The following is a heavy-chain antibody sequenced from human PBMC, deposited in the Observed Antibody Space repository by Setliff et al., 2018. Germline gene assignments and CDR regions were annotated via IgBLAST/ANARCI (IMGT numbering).Heavy chain of an antibody. D-gene: IGHD2-2*03. CDR2: IKQDGSEI. Sequence: GGSLRLSCAASGLTFSSYWMTWVRQAPGKGLEWLANIKQDGSEIYSVDSVKGRFVISRDNARNSLYLQMNSLRVEDTAVYYCARDGYPGTSWGQGTLVTVSS. J-gene: IGHJ5*02. CDR1: GLTFSSYW. CDR3: ARDGYPGTS. V-gene: IGHV3-7*03.